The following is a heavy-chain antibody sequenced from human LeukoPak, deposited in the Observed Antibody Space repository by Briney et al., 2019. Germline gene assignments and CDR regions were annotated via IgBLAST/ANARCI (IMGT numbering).Heavy chain of an antibody. CDR2: ISSSSSTI. J-gene: IGHJ6*02. CDR3: ARAGSGNRWANYGMDA. V-gene: IGHV3-48*01. D-gene: IGHD1-1*01. CDR1: GFTFSSYS. Sequence: GGSLRLSCAASGFTFSSYSMNWVRQAPGKGLEWVSYISSSSSTIYYADSVKGRFTISRDNAKNSLYLQMNSLRVGDTAVYYCARAGSGNRWANYGMDAWGQGTTVIVSS.